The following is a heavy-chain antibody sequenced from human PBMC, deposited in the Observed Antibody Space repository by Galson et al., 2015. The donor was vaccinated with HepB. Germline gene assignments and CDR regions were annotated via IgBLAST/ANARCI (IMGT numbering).Heavy chain of an antibody. D-gene: IGHD1-26*01. V-gene: IGHV1-46*01. J-gene: IGHJ6*03. CDR1: GYIFTSYY. CDR2: INPNGGST. CDR3: ARRGYSGAYCYYYYMDV. Sequence: SVKVSCKASGYIFTSYYIHWVRQAPGQGLEWMGIINPNGGSTSYAQKFQGRATMTRDTSTSTVYMELSSLRSEDTAVYYCARRGYSGAYCYYYYMDVWGKGTTVTVSS.